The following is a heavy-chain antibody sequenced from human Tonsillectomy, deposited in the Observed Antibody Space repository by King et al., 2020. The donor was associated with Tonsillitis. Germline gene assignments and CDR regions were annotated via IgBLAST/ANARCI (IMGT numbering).Heavy chain of an antibody. CDR1: GFTFSSYD. CDR2: IGTAGDT. V-gene: IGHV3-13*04. Sequence: VQLVESGGGLVQPGGSLRLSCAASGFTFSSYDMHWVRQATGKGLEWVSAIGTAGDTYYPGSVKGRFTISRENAKNSLYLQMNSLRAGDTAVYYCARGGPETSWYYYMDVWGKVTTVTVSS. D-gene: IGHD3/OR15-3a*01. J-gene: IGHJ6*03. CDR3: ARGGPETSWYYYMDV.